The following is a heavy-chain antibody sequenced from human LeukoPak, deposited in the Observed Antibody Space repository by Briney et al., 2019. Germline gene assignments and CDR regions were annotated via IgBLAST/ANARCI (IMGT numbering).Heavy chain of an antibody. D-gene: IGHD3-22*01. CDR3: ARDWGYYYDTQEGGDY. Sequence: GGSLRLSCEASGFTFSNYEMNWVRQAPGKGLEWVSYMSSSGTTISYADSVKGRFTISRGNAKNSLYLQMNSLRAEDTAVYYCARDWGYYYDTQEGGDYWGQGTLVTVSS. J-gene: IGHJ4*02. CDR1: GFTFSNYE. V-gene: IGHV3-48*03. CDR2: MSSSGTTI.